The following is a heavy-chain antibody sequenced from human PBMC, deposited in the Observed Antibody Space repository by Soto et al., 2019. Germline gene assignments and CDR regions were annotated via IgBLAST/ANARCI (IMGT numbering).Heavy chain of an antibody. CDR2: IVVGSGNT. V-gene: IGHV1-58*02. D-gene: IGHD2-2*01. Sequence: ASVKVSCKASGFTFTSSAMQWVRQARGQRLEWIGWIVVGSGNTNYAQKFQERVTITRDMSTSTAYMELSSLRSEDTAVYYCAANSDSSTIFDYWGQGTLVTVSS. CDR1: GFTFTSSA. J-gene: IGHJ4*02. CDR3: AANSDSSTIFDY.